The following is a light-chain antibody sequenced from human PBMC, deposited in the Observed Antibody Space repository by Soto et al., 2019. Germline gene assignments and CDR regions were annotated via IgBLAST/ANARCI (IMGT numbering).Light chain of an antibody. CDR1: QSVSSK. Sequence: EIVMTQSPATLSVSPGERAILSCRASQSVSSKLAWYQQKPGQAPRLLIYGASTRATGIPARFSGSGSGTEFTLTISSLQSEDFAVYYCQQYNNWLMYTFGQGTKLEIK. V-gene: IGKV3-15*01. CDR3: QQYNNWLMYT. J-gene: IGKJ2*01. CDR2: GAS.